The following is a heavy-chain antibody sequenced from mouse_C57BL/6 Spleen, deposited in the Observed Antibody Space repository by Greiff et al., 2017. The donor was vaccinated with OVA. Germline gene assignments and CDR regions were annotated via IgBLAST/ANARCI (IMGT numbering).Heavy chain of an antibody. J-gene: IGHJ2*01. Sequence: EVQLVESGGGLVQPKGSLKLSCAASGFSFHTYAMTWVRPAPGPGLEWVARIRSKSNNYATYYADSVKDRFTISRDDSESMLYLQMNNLKTEDTAMYYCVRGLRLDYWGQGTTLTVSS. CDR1: GFSFHTYA. CDR3: VRGLRLDY. V-gene: IGHV10-1*01. D-gene: IGHD2-12*01. CDR2: IRSKSNNYAT.